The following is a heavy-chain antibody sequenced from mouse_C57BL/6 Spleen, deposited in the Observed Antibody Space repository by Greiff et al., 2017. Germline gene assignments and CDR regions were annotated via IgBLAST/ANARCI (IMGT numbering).Heavy chain of an antibody. CDR3: AREGSYYGSFAY. CDR2: IYPRSGST. Sequence: VQLVESGAELARPGASVKLSCKASGYTFTSYGISWVKQRTGQGLEWIGEIYPRSGSTYYNEKFKGKATLTADKSSSTAYMELRSLTSEDSAVYFCAREGSYYGSFAYWGQGTMVTVSA. D-gene: IGHD1-1*01. V-gene: IGHV1-81*01. J-gene: IGHJ3*01. CDR1: GYTFTSYG.